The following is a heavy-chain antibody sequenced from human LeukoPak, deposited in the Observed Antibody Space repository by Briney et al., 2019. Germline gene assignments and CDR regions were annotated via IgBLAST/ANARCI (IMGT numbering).Heavy chain of an antibody. J-gene: IGHJ4*02. CDR3: AKDHYWSIDY. D-gene: IGHD3-3*01. Sequence: GGSLRLSCAASGFAFSSYAMSWVRQAPGKGLEWVSAISGSGGSTYYADSVKGRFTISRDIAKNTLYLQMNSLRAEDTGVYYCAKDHYWSIDYWGRGTLVTVSS. V-gene: IGHV3-23*01. CDR2: ISGSGGST. CDR1: GFAFSSYA.